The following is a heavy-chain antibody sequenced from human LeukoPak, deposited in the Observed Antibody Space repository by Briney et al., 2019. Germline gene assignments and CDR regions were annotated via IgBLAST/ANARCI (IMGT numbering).Heavy chain of an antibody. V-gene: IGHV1-46*01. Sequence: ASVKVSCKASGYTFTSNYMHWVRQAPGQGLEWMGIINPSGGTTIYAQKSQGRVTMTRETSTSTVYMELSSLRAEDTAVYYCARQRGGHYEDGFDIWGQGTMVTVSS. D-gene: IGHD3-16*01. CDR1: GYTFTSNY. CDR2: INPSGGTT. J-gene: IGHJ3*02. CDR3: ARQRGGHYEDGFDI.